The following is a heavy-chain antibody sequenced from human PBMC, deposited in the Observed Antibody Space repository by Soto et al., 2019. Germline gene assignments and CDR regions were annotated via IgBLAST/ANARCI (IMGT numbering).Heavy chain of an antibody. J-gene: IGHJ5*02. D-gene: IGHD2-15*01. CDR1: GGSISSYY. V-gene: IGHV4-59*08. CDR2: IYYSGST. CDR3: ARRGCSGGSCYFNSWFDP. Sequence: SETLSLTCTVSGGSISSYYWSWIRQPPGKGLEWIGYIYYSGSTNYNPSLKSRVTISVDTSKNQFSLKLSSVTAADTAVYYCARRGCSGGSCYFNSWFDPWGQGTLVTVSS.